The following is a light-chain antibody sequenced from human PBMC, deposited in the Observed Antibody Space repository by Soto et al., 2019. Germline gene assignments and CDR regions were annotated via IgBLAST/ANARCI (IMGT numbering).Light chain of an antibody. CDR3: QQRSNWPRT. CDR2: DAS. V-gene: IGKV3-11*01. CDR1: QSVTKY. J-gene: IGKJ1*01. Sequence: EIVLTQSPATLSLSPGERATLSCRASQSVTKYLAWYQQKPGQDPRLLIYDASNRATGIPARFSGSGSGTDITLTISSLEPEDFVVYYCQQRSNWPRTFGQGTKVEIK.